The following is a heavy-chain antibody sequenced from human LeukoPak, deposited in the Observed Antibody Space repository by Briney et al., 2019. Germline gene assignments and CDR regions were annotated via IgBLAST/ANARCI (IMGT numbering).Heavy chain of an antibody. V-gene: IGHV4-61*02. D-gene: IGHD1-1*01. CDR1: GGSISSGSYY. CDR2: IYTSGST. CDR3: ASRTGHFDY. J-gene: IGHJ4*02. Sequence: PSQTLSLTCTVSGGSISSGSYYWSWIRQPAGKGLEWIGRIYTSGSTNYNPSLKSRVTISVDTSKNQFSLKLSSVTAADTAVYYCASRTGHFDYWGQGTLVTVSS.